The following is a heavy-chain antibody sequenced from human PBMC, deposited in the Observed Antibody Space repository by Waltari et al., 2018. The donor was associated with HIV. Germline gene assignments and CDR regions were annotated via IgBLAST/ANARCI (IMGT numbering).Heavy chain of an antibody. CDR1: GFTFGDYS. Sequence: EVHLVESGGGLVQPGRSLRLSCTASGFTFGDYSMSWFRQAPGKGLEWVSFIGSKAYGGEAQYAASVKGRFSISRDNSKSMAYLQMNSLKTEDTAVYFCTSHYGSVNNWGQGTLVTVSS. V-gene: IGHV3-49*03. J-gene: IGHJ4*02. D-gene: IGHD3-10*01. CDR3: TSHYGSVNN. CDR2: IGSKAYGGEA.